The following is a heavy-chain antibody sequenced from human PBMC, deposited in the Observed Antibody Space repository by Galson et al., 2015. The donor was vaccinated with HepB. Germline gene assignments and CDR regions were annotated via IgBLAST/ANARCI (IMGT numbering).Heavy chain of an antibody. CDR3: ARDLVIAAAASYYFDY. Sequence: SVKVSCKASGGTFSSYAISWVRQAPGQGLEWMGRIIPILGIANYAQKFQGRVTMTTDTSTSTAYMELRSLRSDDTAVYYCARDLVIAAAASYYFDYWGQGTLVTVSS. D-gene: IGHD6-13*01. CDR2: IIPILGIA. CDR1: GGTFSSYA. V-gene: IGHV1-69*04. J-gene: IGHJ4*02.